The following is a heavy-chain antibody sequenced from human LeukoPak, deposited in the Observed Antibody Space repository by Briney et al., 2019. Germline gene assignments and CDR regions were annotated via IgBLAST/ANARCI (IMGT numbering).Heavy chain of an antibody. CDR2: ISSSYNTI. D-gene: IGHD3-22*01. V-gene: IGHV3-48*03. CDR3: ARATSDSSGYPVSDS. J-gene: IGHJ4*02. Sequence: GGSLRLSCVASGFTFSSHNMNWVRLATGKGLEWVSYISSSYNTIYYRDSVQGRFIISRDNAKNSLSLQMNSLRAEDSGIYYCARATSDSSGYPVSDSWGQGTLVTVSS. CDR1: GFTFSSHN.